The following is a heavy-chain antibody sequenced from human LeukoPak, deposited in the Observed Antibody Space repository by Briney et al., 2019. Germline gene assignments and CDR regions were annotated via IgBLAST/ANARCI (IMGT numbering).Heavy chain of an antibody. CDR1: GYTFTSYD. CDR3: ARGIHTTYYYYYYYMDV. CDR2: MNPNSGNT. Sequence: ASVKVSCKASGYTFTSYDTNWVRQATGQGLEWMGWMNPNSGNTGYAQKFQGRVTMTRNTSISTAYMELSSLRSEDTAVYYCARGIHTTYYYYYYYMDVWGKGTTVTISS. D-gene: IGHD2/OR15-2a*01. J-gene: IGHJ6*03. V-gene: IGHV1-8*01.